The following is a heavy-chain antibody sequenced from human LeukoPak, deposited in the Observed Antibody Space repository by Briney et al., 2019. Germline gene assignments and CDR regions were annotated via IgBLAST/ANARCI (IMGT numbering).Heavy chain of an antibody. J-gene: IGHJ6*03. Sequence: SETLSLTCTVSGGSISSGGYYWSWIRQPPGKGLEWIGYIYYSGSTNYNPSLKSRVTISVDTSKNQFSLKLSSVTAADTAVYYCASAAAPSSGWYRAPYYYYMDVWGKGTTVTVSS. CDR2: IYYSGST. CDR1: GGSISSGGYY. V-gene: IGHV4-61*08. D-gene: IGHD6-19*01. CDR3: ASAAAPSSGWYRAPYYYYMDV.